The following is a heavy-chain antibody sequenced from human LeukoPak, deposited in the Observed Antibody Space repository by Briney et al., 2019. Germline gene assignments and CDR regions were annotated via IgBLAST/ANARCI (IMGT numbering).Heavy chain of an antibody. D-gene: IGHD6-19*01. CDR3: ASGIAVNAFDI. V-gene: IGHV3-53*01. Sequence: GGSLRLSCAASGFAVSSNYMSWVRQAPGKGLEWVSIIYSGLSTYYADSVRGRFTISRDNSKNTLYLQMNTLGAEDTAVYYCASGIAVNAFDIWGQGTMVTVSS. CDR1: GFAVSSNY. J-gene: IGHJ3*02. CDR2: IYSGLST.